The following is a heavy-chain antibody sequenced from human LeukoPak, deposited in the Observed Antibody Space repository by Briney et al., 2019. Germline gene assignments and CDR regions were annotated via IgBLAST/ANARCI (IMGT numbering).Heavy chain of an antibody. J-gene: IGHJ4*02. Sequence: SETLSLTCTVSGGSISTSSYNWGWIRQSPGKGLEWIGTIDNSGSTYYNPSLKSRVTISVDTSKNQFSLKLSSVTAADTAVYYCARAVCSGGSCYRPHEIDYWGQGTLVTVSS. V-gene: IGHV4-39*01. CDR2: IDNSGST. CDR1: GGSISTSSYN. D-gene: IGHD2-15*01. CDR3: ARAVCSGGSCYRPHEIDY.